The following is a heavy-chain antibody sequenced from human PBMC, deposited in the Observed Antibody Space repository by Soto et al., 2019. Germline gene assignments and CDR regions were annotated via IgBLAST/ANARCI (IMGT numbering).Heavy chain of an antibody. CDR1: GVSISSYY. V-gene: IGHV4-59*01. Sequence: PSETLSLTCTVSGVSISSYYLSWIRQPPGKGLEWIGYIYYSGSTNYNPSLKSRVTISVDTSKNQFSLKLSSVTAADTAVYYCASSIAAAVFPGVYWGQGTLVTVSS. D-gene: IGHD6-13*01. CDR2: IYYSGST. CDR3: ASSIAAAVFPGVY. J-gene: IGHJ4*02.